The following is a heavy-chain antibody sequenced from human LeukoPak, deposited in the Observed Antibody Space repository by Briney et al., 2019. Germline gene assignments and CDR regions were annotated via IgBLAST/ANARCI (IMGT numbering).Heavy chain of an antibody. CDR2: IYYSGST. CDR3: ARVASRELHWFDP. D-gene: IGHD1-26*01. V-gene: IGHV4-61*01. CDR1: GASISSGSNY. Sequence: PSETLSLTCSVSGASISSGSNYWGWIRQPPGKGLEWIGYIYYSGSTNYNPSLKSRVTISVDTSKNLFSLKLSSVTAADTAVYYCARVASRELHWFDPWGQGTLVTVSS. J-gene: IGHJ5*02.